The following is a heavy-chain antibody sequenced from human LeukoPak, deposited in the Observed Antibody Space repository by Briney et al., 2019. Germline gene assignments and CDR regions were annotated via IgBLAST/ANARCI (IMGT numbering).Heavy chain of an antibody. D-gene: IGHD3-10*01. CDR1: GYTLTELS. J-gene: IGHJ4*02. V-gene: IGHV1-24*01. CDR3: RLLWFGDHLYYFDY. Sequence: GASVKVSCKVSGYTLTELSMHWVRQAPGKGLEWMGGFDPEDGETIYAQKFQGRVTMTEDTSTDTAYMELSSLRSEDTAVYYCRLLWFGDHLYYFDYWGQGTLVTVSS. CDR2: FDPEDGET.